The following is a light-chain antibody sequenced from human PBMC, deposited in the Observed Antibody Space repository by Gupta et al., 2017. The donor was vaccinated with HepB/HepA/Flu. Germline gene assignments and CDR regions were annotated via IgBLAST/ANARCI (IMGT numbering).Light chain of an antibody. CDR1: STNIGSNT. V-gene: IGLV1-44*01. CDR3: AAWDDSRNDLM. Sequence: QSLLTQPPSASGTPGQRVTISCSGSSTNIGSNTVNWYQQLPGTAPKLLIYSNSQRPSGVPDRFSGSKSGTSASLAISGVESEDEADYYCAAWDDSRNDLMFGGGTKLTVL. J-gene: IGLJ3*02. CDR2: SNS.